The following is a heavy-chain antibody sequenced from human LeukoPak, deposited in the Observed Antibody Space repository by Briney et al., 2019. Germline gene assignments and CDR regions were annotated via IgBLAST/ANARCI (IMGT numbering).Heavy chain of an antibody. CDR3: ARGVQLSRITIFGVVIPSHFDY. CDR1: GYTFTRYD. V-gene: IGHV1-8*01. D-gene: IGHD3-3*01. Sequence: ASVKVSCKASGYTFTRYDINWVRQATGQGLEWMGWMNPNSGNTGYAPKFQGRVTMTRNTSISTAYMELSSLRSEDTAVYYCARGVQLSRITIFGVVIPSHFDYWGQGTLVTVSS. CDR2: MNPNSGNT. J-gene: IGHJ4*02.